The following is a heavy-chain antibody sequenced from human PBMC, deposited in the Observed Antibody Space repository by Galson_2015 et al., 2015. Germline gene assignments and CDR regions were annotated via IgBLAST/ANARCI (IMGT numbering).Heavy chain of an antibody. J-gene: IGHJ5*02. Sequence: SVKVSCKASEDTFRRFSITWVRQAPGQGLEWMGRITPILDIHNYAQKFQGRVTITADKSTSTAYMELSSLTSEDTAIYYCARGPMTPSSWLDPWGQGTLIIVSS. CDR3: ARGPMTPSSWLDP. CDR2: ITPILDIH. D-gene: IGHD2-15*01. CDR1: EDTFRRFS. V-gene: IGHV1-69*02.